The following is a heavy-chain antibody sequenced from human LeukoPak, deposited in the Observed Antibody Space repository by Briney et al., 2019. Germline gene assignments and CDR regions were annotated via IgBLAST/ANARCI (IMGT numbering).Heavy chain of an antibody. CDR3: ARDEGGYSYGRVDY. CDR2: IIPIFGTA. D-gene: IGHD5-18*01. J-gene: IGHJ4*02. Sequence: SVKVSCKASGGTFSSYTISWVRQAPGQGLEWIGRIIPIFGTANYAQKFQGRVTITTDESTSTAYMELSSLRSGDTAVYYCARDEGGYSYGRVDYWGQGTLVTVSS. CDR1: GGTFSSYT. V-gene: IGHV1-69*05.